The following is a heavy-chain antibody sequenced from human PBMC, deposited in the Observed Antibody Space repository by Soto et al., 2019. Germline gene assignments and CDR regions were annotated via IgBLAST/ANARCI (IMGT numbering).Heavy chain of an antibody. CDR1: GFTFSTYA. D-gene: IGHD4-4*01. J-gene: IGHJ4*02. CDR2: ISGSGGST. CDR3: AKRTLFDYIDYRALDF. Sequence: GGSLRLSCAASGFTFSTYAMLWVRQAPGKGLEWLSSISGSGGSTYYADSVKGRFTISRDNSKNTLYLQMTGLRAEDTAVYYCAKRTLFDYIDYRALDFWGQGTRVTVSS. V-gene: IGHV3-23*01.